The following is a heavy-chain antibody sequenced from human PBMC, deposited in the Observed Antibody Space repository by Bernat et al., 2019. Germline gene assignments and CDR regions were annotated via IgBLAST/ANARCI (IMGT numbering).Heavy chain of an antibody. D-gene: IGHD3-22*01. CDR3: ATTYSSGYFHPLGY. CDR1: GFTFDDYG. CDR2: INWNGGST. J-gene: IGHJ4*02. Sequence: EVQLVESGGGVVRPGGSLRLSCAASGFTFDDYGMSWVRQAPGKGLEWVSGINWNGGSTGYADSVKGRFTISRDNAKNSLYLQKNSLRAEDTALYHCATTYSSGYFHPLGYWGQGTLVTVSS. V-gene: IGHV3-20*01.